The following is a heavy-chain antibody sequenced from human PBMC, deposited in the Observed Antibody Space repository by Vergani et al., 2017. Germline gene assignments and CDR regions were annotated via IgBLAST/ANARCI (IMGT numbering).Heavy chain of an antibody. D-gene: IGHD4-17*01. CDR3: ARGEENYGDYPDY. CDR2: INPNSGGT. Sequence: QVQLVQSGAEVKKPGASVKVSCKASGYTFTSYGISWVRQAPGQGLEWMGWINPNSGGTNYAQKFQGRVTMTRDTSISTAYMELSRLRSDDTAVYYCARGEENYGDYPDYWGQGTLVTVSS. V-gene: IGHV1-2*02. J-gene: IGHJ4*02. CDR1: GYTFTSYG.